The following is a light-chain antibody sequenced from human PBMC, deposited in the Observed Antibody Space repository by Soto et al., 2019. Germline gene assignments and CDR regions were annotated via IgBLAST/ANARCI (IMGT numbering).Light chain of an antibody. CDR1: QSVDTN. CDR2: GVS. CDR3: QQYHNLWT. Sequence: EIVMTQSPATLSLSPGDTATLSCRASQSVDTNLAWYVQKPGQAPRRLMYGVSTWGTGVTARFSGSGSGTEFTLTITSLQSEDFALYYCQQYHNLWTFGQGTEVEIK. J-gene: IGKJ1*01. V-gene: IGKV3D-15*01.